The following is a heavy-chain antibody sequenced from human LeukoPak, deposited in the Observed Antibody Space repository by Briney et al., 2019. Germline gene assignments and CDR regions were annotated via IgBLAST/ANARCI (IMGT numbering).Heavy chain of an antibody. Sequence: QPGGSLRLSCAASGISFSNYWMSWVRQAPGKGLEWVANIKQDGSEKNYVDSVKGRFTISRDNAKSSLYLQMNSLRTADTAFYYCVKDIGSWYQRGDFGFDDWGQGTLVTVSS. D-gene: IGHD3-10*01. CDR2: IKQDGSEK. CDR1: GISFSNYW. J-gene: IGHJ4*02. CDR3: VKDIGSWYQRGDFGFDD. V-gene: IGHV3-7*03.